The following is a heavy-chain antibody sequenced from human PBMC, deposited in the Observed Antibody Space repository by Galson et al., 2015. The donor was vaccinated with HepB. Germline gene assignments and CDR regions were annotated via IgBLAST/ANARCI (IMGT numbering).Heavy chain of an antibody. CDR1: GGSISSSNW. CDR3: ASRIAARLEVNWYFDL. Sequence: SETLSLTCAVSGGSISSSNWWSWVRQPPGKGLEWIGEIYHSGSTNYNPSLKSRVTISVDKSKNQFSLKLSSVTAADTAVYYCASRIAARLEVNWYFDLWGRGTLVTVSS. D-gene: IGHD6-6*01. V-gene: IGHV4-4*02. J-gene: IGHJ2*01. CDR2: IYHSGST.